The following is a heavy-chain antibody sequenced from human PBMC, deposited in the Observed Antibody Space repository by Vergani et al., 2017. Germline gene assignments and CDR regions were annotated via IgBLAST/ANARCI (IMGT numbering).Heavy chain of an antibody. D-gene: IGHD6-19*01. CDR1: GYSISSGYY. CDR3: ARGVAAADSSGWGLDY. CDR2: IYHSGST. J-gene: IGHJ4*02. V-gene: IGHV4-38-2*01. Sequence: QVQLQESGPGLVKPLETLSLTCAVSGYSISSGYYWGWIRQPPGKGLEWIGSIYHSGSTYYNPSLKSRVTISVDTSKNQFSLKLSSVTAADTAVYYCARGVAAADSSGWGLDYWGQGTLVTVSS.